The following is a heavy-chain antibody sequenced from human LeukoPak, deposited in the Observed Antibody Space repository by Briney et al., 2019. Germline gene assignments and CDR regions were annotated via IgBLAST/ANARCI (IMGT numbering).Heavy chain of an antibody. CDR1: GFTFSSYA. D-gene: IGHD5-18*01. Sequence: PGGSLRLSCAASGFTFSSYAMSWVRQIPGKGLEWVSAISGSGGSTSYADSVKGRFTISRDNAKNTLYLQMNSLRAEDTAVYYCARGGGYSYGSFDYWGQGTLVTVSS. V-gene: IGHV3-23*01. J-gene: IGHJ4*02. CDR3: ARGGGYSYGSFDY. CDR2: ISGSGGST.